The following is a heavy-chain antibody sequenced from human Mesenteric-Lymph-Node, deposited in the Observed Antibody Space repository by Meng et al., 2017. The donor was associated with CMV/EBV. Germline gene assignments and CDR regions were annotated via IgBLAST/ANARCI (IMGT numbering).Heavy chain of an antibody. CDR1: GGGVSDYP. CDR2: IRPLVGLP. V-gene: IGHV1-69*10. Sequence: GGGVSDYPVHWVRQAPGQGFEWVGGIRPLVGLPNYAQKFQGRVTLIADKSTTTVHMDLSSLKSEDTAIYYCSRAGLSYDILTGYYRYWGQGTLVTVSS. J-gene: IGHJ4*02. D-gene: IGHD3-9*01. CDR3: SRAGLSYDILTGYYRY.